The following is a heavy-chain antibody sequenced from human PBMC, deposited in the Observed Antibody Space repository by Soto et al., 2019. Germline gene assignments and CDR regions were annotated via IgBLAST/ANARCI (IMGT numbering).Heavy chain of an antibody. CDR1: GYSFAGYW. D-gene: IGHD3-22*01. J-gene: IGHJ4*02. CDR3: ARQIYDSDTGPNFQYYFDS. Sequence: GESLKISCKGSGYSFAGYWITWVRQKPGKGLEWMGRIDPSDSQTYYSPSFRGHVTISGTKSITTVFLQWSSPRASDTTMYYCARQIYDSDTGPNFQYYFDSWGQGTPVTVSS. V-gene: IGHV5-10-1*01. CDR2: IDPSDSQT.